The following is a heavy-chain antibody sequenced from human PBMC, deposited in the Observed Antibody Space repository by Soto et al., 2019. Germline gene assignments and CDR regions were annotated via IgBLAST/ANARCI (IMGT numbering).Heavy chain of an antibody. Sequence: PWWSLKISCAASGFTVRIYAMDGVRQAPGKGLEWVAVISYDGSNKYYADSVKGRFTISRDNSKNTLYLQMNSLRAEDTAVYYCAREGVPGSSPGHYYSSGMDVWGQPTTVTLYS. CDR3: AREGVPGSSPGHYYSSGMDV. J-gene: IGHJ6*01. CDR2: ISYDGSNK. D-gene: IGHD3-10*01. V-gene: IGHV3-30-3*01. CDR1: GFTVRIYA.